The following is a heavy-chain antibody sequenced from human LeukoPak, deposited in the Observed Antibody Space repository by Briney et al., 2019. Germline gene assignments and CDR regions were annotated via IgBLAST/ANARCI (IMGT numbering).Heavy chain of an antibody. J-gene: IGHJ4*02. CDR2: LKRKLEGGTT. V-gene: IGHV3-15*01. CDR3: TTGDITLLWFGELSAIDY. D-gene: IGHD3-10*01. CDR1: EFIFRKPW. Sequence: GGPRGLSGQASEFIFRKPWRSWVGKPPGRGREWFGRLKRKLEGGTTDYAAPVKGRFTISRDDSKNTLYLQMNSLKTEDTAVYYCTTGDITLLWFGELSAIDYWGQGTLVTVSS.